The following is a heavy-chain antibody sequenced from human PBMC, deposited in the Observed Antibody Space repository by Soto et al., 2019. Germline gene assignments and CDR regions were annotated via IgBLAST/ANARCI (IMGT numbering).Heavy chain of an antibody. Sequence: QVQLVQSGAEVKKPGSSVKVSCKASGGTFSSYTISWVRQAPGQGLEWMGRIIPILGIANYAQKFQGRVTITADKSPSTAYMELSSLRSEDTAVYYCARDGGGVVVPAADWYFDLWGRGTLVTVSS. D-gene: IGHD2-2*01. J-gene: IGHJ2*01. CDR2: IIPILGIA. CDR3: ARDGGGVVVPAADWYFDL. V-gene: IGHV1-69*08. CDR1: GGTFSSYT.